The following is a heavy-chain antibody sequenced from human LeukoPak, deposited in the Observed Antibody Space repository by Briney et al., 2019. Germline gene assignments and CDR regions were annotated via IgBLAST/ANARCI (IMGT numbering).Heavy chain of an antibody. CDR1: GFTFSSYA. D-gene: IGHD1-26*01. J-gene: IGHJ3*02. CDR3: AKDSGSSIVRIAFDI. CDR2: ISGSGGST. V-gene: IGHV3-23*01. Sequence: PGGSLRLSCAASGFTFSSYAMSWVRQAPGKGLEWVSAISGSGGSTYYADSVKGRFTTSRDNSKNTLYLQMNSLRAEDTAAYYCAKDSGSSIVRIAFDIWGQGTMVTVSS.